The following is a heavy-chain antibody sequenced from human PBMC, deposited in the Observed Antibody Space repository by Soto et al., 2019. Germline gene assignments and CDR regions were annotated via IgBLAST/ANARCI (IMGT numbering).Heavy chain of an antibody. Sequence: QVQLVESGGGLVQPGTSLRLSCAVSGFSFRTYGFHWVRQPPGKGLQWVSVISPKGHSDSVEGRFTICRDNSKDTSYLQMNNRRAEDTAVYYYGRDGAFANENGFDLWGQGTMVTVSS. CDR1: GFSFRTYG. CDR2: ISPK. CDR3: GRDGAFANENGFDL. D-gene: IGHD1-1*01. V-gene: IGHV3-33*01. J-gene: IGHJ3*01.